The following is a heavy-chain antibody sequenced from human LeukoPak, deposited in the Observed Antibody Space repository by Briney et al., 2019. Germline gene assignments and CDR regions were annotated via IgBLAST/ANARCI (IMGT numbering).Heavy chain of an antibody. Sequence: PGGSLRLSCAASGFTFGNYAMSWVRQAPGKGLEWVSAISSTGDSTYYADSVKGRFTISRDNSKNTLYLQVNSLRAEDTAVYYCAKFSTVSSGSYYDFDYWGQGTLVTVSS. CDR3: AKFSTVSSGSYYDFDY. J-gene: IGHJ4*02. CDR1: GFTFGNYA. V-gene: IGHV3-23*01. CDR2: ISSTGDST. D-gene: IGHD1-26*01.